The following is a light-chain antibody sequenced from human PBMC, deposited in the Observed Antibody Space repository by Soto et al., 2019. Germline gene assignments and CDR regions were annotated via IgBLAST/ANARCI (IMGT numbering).Light chain of an antibody. Sequence: EIVLTQSPATLSLSPGDRATLSCRASQSVSGSLAWYQQKHGQAPRLLISHTSNRATGIAARFSGSGSGTDFTLTISSLEPEDFAVYYCQQRSDWRITFGQGTRLEIK. V-gene: IGKV3-11*01. J-gene: IGKJ5*01. CDR3: QQRSDWRIT. CDR1: QSVSGS. CDR2: HTS.